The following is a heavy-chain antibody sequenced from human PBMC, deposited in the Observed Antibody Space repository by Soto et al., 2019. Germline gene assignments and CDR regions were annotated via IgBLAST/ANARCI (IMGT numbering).Heavy chain of an antibody. CDR2: IKRRADGGTT. J-gene: IGHJ4*02. V-gene: IGHV3-15*01. D-gene: IGHD2-15*01. CDR3: TAGYCSGGSCYSVVY. Sequence: VQLVESGGGLVKPGGSLSLSCAASGFTFSNVWMSWVRQAPGKGLEWVGRIKRRADGGTTDYATPVRGRFTVSRDDSKNTLYLQMNSLKTDDTAVYHCTAGYCSGGSCYSVVYWGQGTLVTVSS. CDR1: GFTFSNVW.